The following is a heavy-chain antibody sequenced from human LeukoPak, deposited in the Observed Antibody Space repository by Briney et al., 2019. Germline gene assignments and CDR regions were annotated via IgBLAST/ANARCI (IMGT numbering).Heavy chain of an antibody. Sequence: SVKVSCKASGYTFTSYGINWVRQATGQGLEWMGRIIPILGIANYAQKFQGRVTITADKSTSTAYMELSSLRSEDTAVYYCARDSAGQPDYYDSSGYFDYWGQGTLVTVSS. CDR2: IIPILGIA. CDR3: ARDSAGQPDYYDSSGYFDY. CDR1: GYTFTSYG. J-gene: IGHJ4*02. V-gene: IGHV1-69*04. D-gene: IGHD3-22*01.